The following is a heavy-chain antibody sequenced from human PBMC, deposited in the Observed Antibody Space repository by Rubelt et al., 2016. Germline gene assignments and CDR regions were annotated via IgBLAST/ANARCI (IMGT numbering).Heavy chain of an antibody. J-gene: IGHJ5*02. Sequence: QVQLVQSGTEMKMPGTSVKVSCKASGYTFTTTGVNWLRQATGQGLEWMGWMNPNSGDAGYAQKFQGHVTMTRDTSTNTAYMELSSLRSEDTAMYYCATRGGYGGSRYFDPWGQGTLVTVSS. CDR3: ATRGGYGGSRYFDP. V-gene: IGHV1-8*02. CDR2: MNPNSGDA. CDR1: GYTFTTTG. D-gene: IGHD4-23*01.